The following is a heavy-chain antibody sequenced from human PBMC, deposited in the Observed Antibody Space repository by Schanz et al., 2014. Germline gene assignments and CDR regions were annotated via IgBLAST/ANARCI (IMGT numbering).Heavy chain of an antibody. CDR2: INVGNGNM. CDR3: ARAFGGYDPAGALDY. D-gene: IGHD5-12*01. J-gene: IGHJ4*02. V-gene: IGHV1-3*01. CDR1: GYTFTSYS. Sequence: QVQLVQSGAEVKKPGASVKVSCKASGYTFTSYSIHWVRQAPGQGLEWMGWINVGNGNMKYSQKFQGRVTITRDTSASTAYMELTSLRFDDTAVYYCARAFGGYDPAGALDYWGQGTLVTVSS.